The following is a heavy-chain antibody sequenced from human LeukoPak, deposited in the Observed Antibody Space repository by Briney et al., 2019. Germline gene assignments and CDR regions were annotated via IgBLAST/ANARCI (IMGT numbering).Heavy chain of an antibody. Sequence: GGSLRLSCAASGFTFSSYWMSWVRQAPGKGLEWVANIKQDGSEKYYVDSVKGRFTISRDNAKNSLYLQMNSLRAEDTAVYYCARGNGGTIFGVVIGRNYYYYMDVWGKGTTVTVSS. CDR2: IKQDGSEK. J-gene: IGHJ6*03. CDR1: GFTFSSYW. D-gene: IGHD3-3*01. CDR3: ARGNGGTIFGVVIGRNYYYYMDV. V-gene: IGHV3-7*01.